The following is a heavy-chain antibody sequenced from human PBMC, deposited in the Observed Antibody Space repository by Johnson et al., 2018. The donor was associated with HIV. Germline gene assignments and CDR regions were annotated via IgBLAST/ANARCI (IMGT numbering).Heavy chain of an antibody. CDR2: ISYDGSNK. CDR1: GFTFRNYA. Sequence: QVQLVESGGGLVKPGGSLRLSCAASGFTFRNYAMHWVRQAPGKGLEWVAVISYDGSNKYYADSVKGRFTISRDNSKNTLSLQMNSPRVDDTAIYYCARVRAGRENAFDIWGQGTMVTVSS. CDR3: ARVRAGRENAFDI. D-gene: IGHD1-26*01. J-gene: IGHJ3*02. V-gene: IGHV3-30*04.